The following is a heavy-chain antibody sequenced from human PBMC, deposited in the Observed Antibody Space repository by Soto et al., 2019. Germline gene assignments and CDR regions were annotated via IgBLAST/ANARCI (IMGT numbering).Heavy chain of an antibody. CDR3: GRGDDSMIVVVPSFDY. V-gene: IGHV1-69*13. Sequence: SVKVSCKASGGTFSSYAISWVRQAPGQGLEWMGGIIPIFGTANYAQKFQGRVTITADESTSTAYMELSSLRSEDTAVYYCGRGDDSMIVVVPSFDYWGQGTLVTVSS. CDR2: IIPIFGTA. J-gene: IGHJ4*02. D-gene: IGHD3-22*01. CDR1: GGTFSSYA.